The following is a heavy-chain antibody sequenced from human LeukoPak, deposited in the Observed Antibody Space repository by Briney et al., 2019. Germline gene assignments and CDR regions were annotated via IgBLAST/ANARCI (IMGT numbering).Heavy chain of an antibody. J-gene: IGHJ4*02. CDR3: ARTRGYDGPFDY. V-gene: IGHV4-4*07. D-gene: IGHD5-12*01. CDR2: IYTSGST. Sequence: SETLSLTCTVPGDPIRSYYWSWIRQPAGKGLEWIGRIYTSGSTNYNPSLKSRLTMSVDTSKNQFSLKLRSVTAADTAVYYCARTRGYDGPFDYWGQGTLVTVSS. CDR1: GDPIRSYY.